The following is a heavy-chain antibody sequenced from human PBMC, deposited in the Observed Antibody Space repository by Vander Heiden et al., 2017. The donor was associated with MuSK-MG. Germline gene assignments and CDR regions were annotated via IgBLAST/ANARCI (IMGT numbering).Heavy chain of an antibody. D-gene: IGHD6-13*01. V-gene: IGHV3-23*01. CDR2: ISGSGGST. CDR1: GLPFSSYA. CDR3: AKYRIAAAGVDY. Sequence: EVQLLESGGGLVQRGGSLRLSCAASGLPFSSYAMSWVRQGPGKGLEWVSAISGSGGSTYYVYAVKGRFTISRDNSKNTLYLQMKSLRAEDTAVCYCAKYRIAAAGVDYWGQGSLVTVAS. J-gene: IGHJ4*02.